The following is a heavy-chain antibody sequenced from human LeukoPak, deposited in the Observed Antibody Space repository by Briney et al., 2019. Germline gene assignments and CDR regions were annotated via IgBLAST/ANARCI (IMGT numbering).Heavy chain of an antibody. CDR3: ARVVKYRSGPLTDLLPYYFDY. V-gene: IGHV1-46*01. CDR2: INPSGRST. J-gene: IGHJ4*02. Sequence: ASVKVSCKAPGYTFTNYYMHWVRQAPGQGLEWMGIINPSGRSTTYVQQFQGRVTITRDTSASTAYMELSNLRSEDMAVYYCARVVKYRSGPLTDLLPYYFDYWGQGTLVTVSS. CDR1: GYTFTNYY. D-gene: IGHD6-19*01.